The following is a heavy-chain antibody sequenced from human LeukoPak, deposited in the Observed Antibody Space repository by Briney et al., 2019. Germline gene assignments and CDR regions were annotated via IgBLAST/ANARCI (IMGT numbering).Heavy chain of an antibody. V-gene: IGHV1-2*02. CDR2: INPNSGGT. Sequence: GASVKVSCRASGYTFTGYYMHWVRQAPGQGLEWMGWINPNSGGTNYAQKFQGRVTMTRDTSISTAYMELSRLRSDDTAVYYCARVYDSSASYYYYYMDVWGKGTTVTISS. J-gene: IGHJ6*03. CDR1: GYTFTGYY. CDR3: ARVYDSSASYYYYYMDV. D-gene: IGHD3-22*01.